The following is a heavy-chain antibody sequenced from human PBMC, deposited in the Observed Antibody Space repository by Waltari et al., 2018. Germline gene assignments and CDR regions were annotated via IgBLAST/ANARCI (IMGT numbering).Heavy chain of an antibody. D-gene: IGHD6-6*01. Sequence: QVQLQESGPGLVKPSQTLSLTCTVPGGSISSGSHHWSWIRQPAGKGLEWIGRIYTSGSTNYNPSLKSRVTISVDTSKNQFSLKLSSVTAADTAVYYCARDSLYSSSSWWFDPWGQGTLVTVSS. V-gene: IGHV4-61*02. J-gene: IGHJ5*02. CDR2: IYTSGST. CDR1: GGSISSGSHH. CDR3: ARDSLYSSSSWWFDP.